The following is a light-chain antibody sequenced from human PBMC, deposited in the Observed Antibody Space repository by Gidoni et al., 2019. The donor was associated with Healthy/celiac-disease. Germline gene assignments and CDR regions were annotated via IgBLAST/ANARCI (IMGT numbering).Light chain of an antibody. CDR2: EVI. Sequence: QSDLTQPASVSGSPGQSITISCTGTSSDVGSYNLVSWYQQHPGKAPKLMIYEVIKRPSGVSNRFSGSKSGNTASLTISGLQAEDEADYYCCSYAGSSTLVFGGGTKLTVL. CDR3: CSYAGSSTLV. CDR1: SSDVGSYNL. V-gene: IGLV2-23*02. J-gene: IGLJ3*02.